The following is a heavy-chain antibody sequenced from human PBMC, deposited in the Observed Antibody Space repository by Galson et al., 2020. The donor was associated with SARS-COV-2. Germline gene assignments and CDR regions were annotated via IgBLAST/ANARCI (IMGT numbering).Heavy chain of an antibody. V-gene: IGHV3-48*01. Sequence: GGSLRLSCAASGFTFSSYSMHWVRQAPGKGLEWVSYISSSSSTIYYADSVKGRFTISRDNAKNSLYLQMNSLRAEDTAVYYCARDIGPYYYDSSGYWGQGTLVTVSS. CDR2: ISSSSSTI. CDR1: GFTFSSYS. D-gene: IGHD3-22*01. J-gene: IGHJ4*02. CDR3: ARDIGPYYYDSSGY.